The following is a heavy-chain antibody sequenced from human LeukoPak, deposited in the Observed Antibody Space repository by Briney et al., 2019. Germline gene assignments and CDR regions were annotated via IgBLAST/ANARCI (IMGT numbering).Heavy chain of an antibody. J-gene: IGHJ5*02. D-gene: IGHD3-9*01. CDR2: NYYSGST. V-gene: IGHV4-61*01. Sequence: SETLSLTCTVSGYSISSGYYWGWIQPPPGKGLGWIGYNYYSGSTNYNPSLKSRVTISLDTSKNQFSLKLSSVTAADTAVYYCARRRYDILTGYSWFDPWGQGTLVTVSS. CDR3: ARRRYDILTGYSWFDP. CDR1: GYSISSGYY.